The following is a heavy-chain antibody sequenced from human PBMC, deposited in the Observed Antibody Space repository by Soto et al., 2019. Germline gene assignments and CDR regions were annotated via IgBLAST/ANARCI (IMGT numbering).Heavy chain of an antibody. V-gene: IGHV1-69*12. J-gene: IGHJ5*02. CDR2: IIPIFGTA. CDR1: GGTFSSYA. CDR3: ARGQDCISTSCGFDP. Sequence: QVQLVQSGAEVKKPGSSVKVSCKASGGTFSSYAISWVRQAPGQGLEWMGGIIPIFGTANYAQKFQGRVTISADPSKXTAYMELSSLRSEDTAVYYCARGQDCISTSCGFDPWGQGTLVTVSS. D-gene: IGHD2-2*01.